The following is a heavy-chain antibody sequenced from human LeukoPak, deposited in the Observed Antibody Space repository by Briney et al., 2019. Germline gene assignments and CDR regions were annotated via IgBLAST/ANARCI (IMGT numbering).Heavy chain of an antibody. Sequence: GGSLRLSCEASGFTFSSYAMGWVRQAPGKGLEWVSVTSESGGSTHYADSVKGRFTISRDNSKNTLYLQMNSLRAEDTAVYYCARVSVGSSSRYFDYWGQGTLVTVSS. J-gene: IGHJ4*02. CDR3: ARVSVGSSSRYFDY. CDR2: TSESGGST. D-gene: IGHD6-13*01. CDR1: GFTFSSYA. V-gene: IGHV3-23*01.